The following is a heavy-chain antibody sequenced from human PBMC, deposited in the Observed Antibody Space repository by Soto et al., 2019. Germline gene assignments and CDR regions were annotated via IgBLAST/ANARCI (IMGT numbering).Heavy chain of an antibody. D-gene: IGHD6-19*01. V-gene: IGHV3-30*18. J-gene: IGHJ1*01. CDR2: ISYDGSNK. Sequence: QVQLVESGGGVVQPGRSLRLSCAASGFTFSSYGMHWVRQAPGKGLEWVAVISYDGSNKYYADCVKGRFTISRDNSKNTLYLQMNSLSAEDTAVYYYAKPSGIAVAGTEGYFQHWGQGTLVTVSS. CDR3: AKPSGIAVAGTEGYFQH. CDR1: GFTFSSYG.